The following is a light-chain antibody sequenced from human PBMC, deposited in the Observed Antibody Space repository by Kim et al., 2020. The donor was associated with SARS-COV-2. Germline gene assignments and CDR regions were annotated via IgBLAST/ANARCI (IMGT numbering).Light chain of an antibody. CDR2: KAS. CDR1: QSISGW. Sequence: SAAVGDRGTIACRASQSISGWLAWYQQKPGKAPNLLIYKASSLESGVPSRFSGTGSGTEFTLTISSLQADDYAIYYCQQYNSFPYTFGQGTKLEI. J-gene: IGKJ2*01. V-gene: IGKV1-5*03. CDR3: QQYNSFPYT.